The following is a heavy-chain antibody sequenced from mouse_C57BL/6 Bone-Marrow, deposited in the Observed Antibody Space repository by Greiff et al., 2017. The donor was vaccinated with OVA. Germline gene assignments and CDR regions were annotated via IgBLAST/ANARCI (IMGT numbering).Heavy chain of an antibody. Sequence: VQLQQSGPVLVKPGASVKMSCKASGYTFTDYYMNWVKQSHGKSLEWIGVINPYNGGTSYNQKFKGKATLTVDKSSSTAYMALNSLTSEDSAVYYCARWGSSSGAMDYWGQGTSVTVAS. CDR1: GYTFTDYY. CDR2: INPYNGGT. J-gene: IGHJ4*01. V-gene: IGHV1-19*01. CDR3: ARWGSSSGAMDY. D-gene: IGHD1-1*01.